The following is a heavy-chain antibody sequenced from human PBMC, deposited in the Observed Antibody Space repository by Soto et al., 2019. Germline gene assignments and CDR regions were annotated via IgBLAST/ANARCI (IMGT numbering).Heavy chain of an antibody. CDR2: ISGSGGST. V-gene: IGHV3-23*01. D-gene: IGHD5-18*01. Sequence: GGSLRLSCAASGFTFSSYAMSWVRQAPGKGLEWVSAISGSGGSTYYAHSVQGRFTISTANSKHTLSQHLNSRRAEDTAVYYCAKDRSYGSPSDAFDIWGQGTMVTVSS. CDR3: AKDRSYGSPSDAFDI. CDR1: GFTFSSYA. J-gene: IGHJ3*02.